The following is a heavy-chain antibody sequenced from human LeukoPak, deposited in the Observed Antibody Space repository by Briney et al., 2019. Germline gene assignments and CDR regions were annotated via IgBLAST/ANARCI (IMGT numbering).Heavy chain of an antibody. Sequence: SETLSLTCTVSGGSINSYYWSWIRQPPGKGLEWMGYIYYSGSTNYNPSLKSRVNISVDTSKNQFSLKLSSVTAADTAVYYCARGHYSSSWYVFDYWGQGTLVTVSS. D-gene: IGHD6-13*01. CDR1: GGSINSYY. J-gene: IGHJ4*02. V-gene: IGHV4-59*01. CDR3: ARGHYSSSWYVFDY. CDR2: IYYSGST.